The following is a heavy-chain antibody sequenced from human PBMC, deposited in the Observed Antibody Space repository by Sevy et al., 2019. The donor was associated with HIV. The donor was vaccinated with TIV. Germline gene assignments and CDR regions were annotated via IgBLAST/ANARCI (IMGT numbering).Heavy chain of an antibody. CDR1: GFIFNNKG. CDR3: AREIGSDWYLDS. D-gene: IGHD2-21*02. CDR2: IFSDGTTK. J-gene: IGHJ4*02. V-gene: IGHV3-30*12. Sequence: GGSLRLSCTVSGFIFNNKGMHWVRQAPGRGLEWVAAIFSDGTTKYYGDSVKGRFTISRDNSKNALFLQMNSLRVDDTALYYCAREIGSDWYLDSWGQGTLVTVSS.